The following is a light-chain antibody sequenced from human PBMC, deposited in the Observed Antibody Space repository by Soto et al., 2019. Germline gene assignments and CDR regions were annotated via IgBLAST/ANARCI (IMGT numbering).Light chain of an antibody. J-gene: IGKJ1*01. CDR2: AAS. Sequence: AIRMTQSPSSFSASTGDRVPITCRASHGISSYLAWYQQKPGKAPKLLIYAASTLHSGVPSRFSGSGSGTDFILTISCLQSEDFATYYCQQYYSYPRTFGQGTKVDIK. CDR1: HGISSY. CDR3: QQYYSYPRT. V-gene: IGKV1-8*01.